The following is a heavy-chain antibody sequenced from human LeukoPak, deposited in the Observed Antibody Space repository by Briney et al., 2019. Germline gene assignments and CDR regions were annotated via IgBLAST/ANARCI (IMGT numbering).Heavy chain of an antibody. J-gene: IGHJ6*02. D-gene: IGHD2-2*01. CDR1: GGTFSSYA. CDR2: IIPILGIA. Sequence: LGASVTVSCTASGGTFSSYAISWVRQAPGQGLEWMGGIIPILGIANYVQKFQGRVTITADKSTSTAYMELSSLRSEDTAVYYCARCDSCNYYYGMDVWGQGTTVTVSS. V-gene: IGHV1-69*10. CDR3: ARCDSCNYYYGMDV.